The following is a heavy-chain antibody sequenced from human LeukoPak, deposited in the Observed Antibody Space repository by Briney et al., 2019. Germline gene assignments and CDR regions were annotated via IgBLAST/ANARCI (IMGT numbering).Heavy chain of an antibody. CDR1: GFTFDDYA. CDR3: AKVGQPYCGGDCYPLFDY. CDR2: ISWDGGST. D-gene: IGHD2-21*02. J-gene: IGHJ4*01. V-gene: IGHV3-43D*03. Sequence: PGGSLRLSCAASGFTFDDYAMHSVRQAPGKGVEWVSLISWDGGSTSYADSVKGRFTISRHNSKNSLYLQMNSLRAEHTALYYCAKVGQPYCGGDCYPLFDYWGHGTLVTVSS.